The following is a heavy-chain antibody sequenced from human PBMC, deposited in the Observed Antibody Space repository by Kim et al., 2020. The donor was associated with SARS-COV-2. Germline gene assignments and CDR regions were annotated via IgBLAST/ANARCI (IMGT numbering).Heavy chain of an antibody. V-gene: IGHV3-33*05. D-gene: IGHD6-13*01. CDR3: ARVLAAAGRYFDY. CDR1: GFTFSSYG. J-gene: IGHJ4*02. CDR2: ISYDGSNK. Sequence: GGSLRLSCAASGFTFSSYGMHWVRQAPGKGLEWVAVISYDGSNKYYADSVKGRFTISRDNSKNTLYLQMNSLRAEDTAVYYCARVLAAAGRYFDYWGQGTLVTVSS.